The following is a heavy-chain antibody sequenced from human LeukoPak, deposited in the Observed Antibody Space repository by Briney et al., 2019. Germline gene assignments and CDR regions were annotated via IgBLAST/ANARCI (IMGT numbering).Heavy chain of an antibody. CDR1: GFTFSSYW. CDR3: AKDRGRWLQFPVV. D-gene: IGHD5-24*01. J-gene: IGHJ4*02. Sequence: GGSLRLSCAASGFTFSSYWMSWVRQAPGKGLEWVANIKQDGSEKYYVDSVKGRFTISRDNAKNSLYLQMNSLRAEDTALYYCAKDRGRWLQFPVVWGQGTLVTVSS. CDR2: IKQDGSEK. V-gene: IGHV3-7*03.